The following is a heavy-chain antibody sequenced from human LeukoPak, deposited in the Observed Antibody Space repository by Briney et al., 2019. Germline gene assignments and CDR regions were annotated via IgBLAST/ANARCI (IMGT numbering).Heavy chain of an antibody. CDR3: ARAHDILTGYYSFDY. D-gene: IGHD3-9*01. CDR2: IIPIFGTA. V-gene: IGHV1-69*05. Sequence: SVKVSCKASGGTFSSYAISWVRQAPGQGLEWMGGIIPIFGTANYAQKLQGRVTMTTDTSTSTAYMELRSLRSDDTAVYYCARAHDILTGYYSFDYWGQGTLVTVSS. CDR1: GGTFSSYA. J-gene: IGHJ4*02.